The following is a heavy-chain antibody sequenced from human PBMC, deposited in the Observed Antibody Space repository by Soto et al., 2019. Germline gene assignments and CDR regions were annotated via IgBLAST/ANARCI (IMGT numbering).Heavy chain of an antibody. CDR3: ARDLGSSSPGRDPGY. V-gene: IGHV1-2*04. J-gene: IGHJ4*02. CDR1: GYTFTGYY. CDR2: INPNSGGT. Sequence: ASVKVSCKASGYTFTGYYMHWVRQAPGQGLEWMGWINPNSGGTNYAQKFQGWVTMTRDTSISTAYMELSRLRSDDTAVYYCARDLGSSSPGRDPGYWGQGTLVTVSS. D-gene: IGHD6-6*01.